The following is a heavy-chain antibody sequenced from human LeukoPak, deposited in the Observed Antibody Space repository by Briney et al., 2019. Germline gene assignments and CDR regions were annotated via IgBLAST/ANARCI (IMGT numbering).Heavy chain of an antibody. J-gene: IGHJ4*02. CDR3: ARAQGGIVVVPAPDY. V-gene: IGHV3-11*01. D-gene: IGHD2-2*01. Sequence: SGGSLRLSCAASGFTFSDYYMSWIRQAPGKGLGWVSYISSSGSTIYYADSVKGRFTISRDNAKNSLYLQMNSLRAEDTAVYYCARAQGGIVVVPAPDYWGQGTLVTVSS. CDR1: GFTFSDYY. CDR2: ISSSGSTI.